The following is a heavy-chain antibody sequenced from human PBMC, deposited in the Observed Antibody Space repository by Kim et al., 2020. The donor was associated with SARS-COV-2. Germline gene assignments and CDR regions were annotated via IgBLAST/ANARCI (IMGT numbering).Heavy chain of an antibody. CDR3: AKDALGSFYHFNY. J-gene: IGHJ4*02. D-gene: IGHD3-10*01. V-gene: IGHV3-9*01. Sequence: YGDSVKGRFTISRDNAKNSLYLQMNSLRAEDTALYYCAKDALGSFYHFNYWGQGTLVTVSS.